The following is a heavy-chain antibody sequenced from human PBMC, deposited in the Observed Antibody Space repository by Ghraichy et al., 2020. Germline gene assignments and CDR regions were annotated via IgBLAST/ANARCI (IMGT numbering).Heavy chain of an antibody. CDR2: ISGSGEKT. CDR1: GFTFTSFA. J-gene: IGHJ6*04. V-gene: IGHV3-23*01. D-gene: IGHD3-10*01. CDR3: AKGGTVRGIQYYNSMDV. Sequence: GESLNISCAASGFTFTSFAMRWVRQAPGKGLEWVSSISGSGEKTYYADSVRGRLTISRDNSKNTVYLQMDSLRAEDTAVYYCAKGGTVRGIQYYNSMDVWCKKGTVAVSS.